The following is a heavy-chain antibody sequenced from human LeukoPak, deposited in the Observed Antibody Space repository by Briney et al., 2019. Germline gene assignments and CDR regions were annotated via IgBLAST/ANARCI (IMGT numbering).Heavy chain of an antibody. D-gene: IGHD3-10*01. CDR1: GVSISSSNSY. V-gene: IGHV4-61*05. CDR3: ARAVGGDGSGSL. J-gene: IGHJ4*02. CDR2: IYYRVTS. Sequence: PSETLSLTCAVSGVSISSSNSYWSWIRQPPGKGLEWIGYIYYRVTSDYNPSLKSRVTMSVDMSTRQISLKLSSVTAADTAVYYCARAVGGDGSGSLWGPGTLVTVSS.